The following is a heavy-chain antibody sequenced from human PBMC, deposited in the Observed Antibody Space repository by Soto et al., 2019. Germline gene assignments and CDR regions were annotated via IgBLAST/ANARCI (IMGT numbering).Heavy chain of an antibody. CDR2: IYYSGST. Sequence: SETLSLTCTVSGGSISSYYWSWIRQPPGKGLEWIGYIYYSGSTNYNPSLKSRDTISVDTSKNQFSLKLSSVTAADTVVYYCASGAGYSYGPYFDYWGQGTLVTASS. J-gene: IGHJ4*02. CDR1: GGSISSYY. D-gene: IGHD5-18*01. V-gene: IGHV4-59*01. CDR3: ASGAGYSYGPYFDY.